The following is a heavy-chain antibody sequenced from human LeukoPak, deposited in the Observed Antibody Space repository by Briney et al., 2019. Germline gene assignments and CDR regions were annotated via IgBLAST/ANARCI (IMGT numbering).Heavy chain of an antibody. CDR3: ALFCSGGSCYSMGGAFDI. CDR2: ISGNGDST. J-gene: IGHJ3*02. V-gene: IGHV3-23*01. Sequence: GGSLRLSCAASGFTFRRYDMSWVRQAPGKGLEWVSAISGNGDSTYYVDSVKGRFTISRDNSKNTLYLQMNSLRAEDTAVYYCALFCSGGSCYSMGGAFDIWGQGTVVTVSS. D-gene: IGHD2-15*01. CDR1: GFTFRRYD.